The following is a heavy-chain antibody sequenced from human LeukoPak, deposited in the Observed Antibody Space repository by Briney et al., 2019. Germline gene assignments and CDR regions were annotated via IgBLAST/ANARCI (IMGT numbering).Heavy chain of an antibody. CDR2: ISSSSSYI. CDR3: ARDHYYDSSGYTPAGDAFDI. J-gene: IGHJ3*02. Sequence: PGRSLRLSCAASGFTFSSYGMHWVRQAPGKGLEWVSSISSSSSYIYYADSMKGRFTISRDNAKNSLYLQMNSPRAEDTAVYYCARDHYYDSSGYTPAGDAFDIWGQGTMVTVSS. CDR1: GFTFSSYG. D-gene: IGHD3-22*01. V-gene: IGHV3-21*06.